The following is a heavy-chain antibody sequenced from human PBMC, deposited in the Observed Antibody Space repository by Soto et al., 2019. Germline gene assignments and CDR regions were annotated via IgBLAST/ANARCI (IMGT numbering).Heavy chain of an antibody. V-gene: IGHV1-8*01. Sequence: QVQLVQSGAEVKNPGASMKVSCKASGYTFTSYDINWVRQGTAQGLEWMGWMNPNSGNTGYAQKFQGRVTMARDTSINTAYMELSSLRSEDTAVYYCAKGTKTADSWGQGTLVTVSS. CDR2: MNPNSGNT. CDR3: AKGTKTADS. J-gene: IGHJ4*02. CDR1: GYTFTSYD.